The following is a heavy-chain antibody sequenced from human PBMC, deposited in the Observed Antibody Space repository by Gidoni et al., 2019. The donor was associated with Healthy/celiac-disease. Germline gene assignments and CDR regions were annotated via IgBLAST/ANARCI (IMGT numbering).Heavy chain of an antibody. CDR3: TRDREYYYDSSGYYGEA. CDR2: IRSKAYGGTT. V-gene: IGHV3-49*05. CDR1: GFTFGDYA. J-gene: IGHJ5*02. D-gene: IGHD3-22*01. Sequence: EVQLVESGGGLAKPGRSLRLSCTASGFTFGDYAMSWFRQAPGKGLEWVGFIRSKAYGGTTEYAASVKGRFTISRDDSKSIAYLQMNSLKTEDTAVYYCTRDREYYYDSSGYYGEAWGQGTLVTVSS.